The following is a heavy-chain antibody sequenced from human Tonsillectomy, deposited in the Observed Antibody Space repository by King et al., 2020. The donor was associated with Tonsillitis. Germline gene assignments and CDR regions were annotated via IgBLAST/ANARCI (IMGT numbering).Heavy chain of an antibody. CDR2: ISGDGGKT. D-gene: IGHD3-10*01. Sequence: VQLVESGGGVVQPGGCLRLSCATSGFTFDDYAMNWVRQAPGKGWEWVSLISGDGGKTFYTESVKGRFTISRDNSKNSLYLQMNSLRTEDTALYYCVKDDQFGQTGYYYMDVWGKGTTVTVSS. CDR1: GFTFDDYA. J-gene: IGHJ6*03. CDR3: VKDDQFGQTGYYYMDV. V-gene: IGHV3-43*02.